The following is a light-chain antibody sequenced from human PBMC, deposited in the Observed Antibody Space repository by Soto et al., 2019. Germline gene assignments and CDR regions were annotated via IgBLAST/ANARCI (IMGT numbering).Light chain of an antibody. Sequence: DIVLTQSPATLSLSPWERATLSCRASQSVSSYLAGYQQKPGQAPRLLIYDASNRANGIPARFSGSGSGTDFTLSMSSLGPENFAAYYFRQLNNFPLTVGPGNKVDSK. J-gene: IGKJ3*01. CDR3: RQLNNFPLT. CDR2: DAS. CDR1: QSVSSY. V-gene: IGKV3-11*01.